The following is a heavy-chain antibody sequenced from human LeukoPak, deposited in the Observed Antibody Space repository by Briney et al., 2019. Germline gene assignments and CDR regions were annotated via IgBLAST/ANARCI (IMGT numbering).Heavy chain of an antibody. CDR3: TIPDYGDYYYYYGMDV. CDR1: GFTFSNAW. Sequence: TGGSLRLSCAASGFTFSNAWMNWVRQAPGKGLEWVGRIKSKTDGGTTDYAAPVKGRFTISRDDSKNTLYLQMNSLKTEDTAVYYCTIPDYGDYYYYYGMDVWGQGTTVTVSS. CDR2: IKSKTDGGTT. D-gene: IGHD4-17*01. J-gene: IGHJ6*02. V-gene: IGHV3-15*07.